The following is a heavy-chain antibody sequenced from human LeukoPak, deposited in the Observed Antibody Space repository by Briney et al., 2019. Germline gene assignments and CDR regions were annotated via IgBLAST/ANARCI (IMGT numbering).Heavy chain of an antibody. CDR3: ARVRDSSGYGYFDY. V-gene: IGHV4-34*01. D-gene: IGHD3-22*01. Sequence: PSETLSLTCAVYGGSFSGYYWSWIRQPPGKGLEWIGEINHSGSTNYNPSLKSRVTISVDTSKNQFSLKLSSVTAADTAVYCCARVRDSSGYGYFDYWGQGTLVTVSS. CDR1: GGSFSGYY. CDR2: INHSGST. J-gene: IGHJ4*02.